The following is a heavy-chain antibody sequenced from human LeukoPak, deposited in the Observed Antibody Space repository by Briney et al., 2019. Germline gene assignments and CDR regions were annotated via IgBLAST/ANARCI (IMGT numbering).Heavy chain of an antibody. CDR3: AKGLNVVVVAAFDH. Sequence: GGSLLLSCAASGFTFSSYAMSWVRQAPGKGLAWVSAISGSGATTDYADSVKGRFTISRDNSMNTLYLQMNSLRAEDTAVYYCAKGLNVVVVAAFDHRGQGTLVTVSS. CDR2: ISGSGATT. CDR1: GFTFSSYA. D-gene: IGHD2-15*01. V-gene: IGHV3-23*01. J-gene: IGHJ4*02.